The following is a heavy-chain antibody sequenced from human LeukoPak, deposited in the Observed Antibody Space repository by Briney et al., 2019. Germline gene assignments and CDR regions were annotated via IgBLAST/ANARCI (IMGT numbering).Heavy chain of an antibody. Sequence: QPGGSLRLSCAASGFTFSTYWMSWVRQAPGKGLEWVANIKKDGTEKYYVGSVKGRFTISRDNAKNSLYLQMNSLRAEDTAVYYCTRDVGAAGYWGQGTLVTVSS. V-gene: IGHV3-7*05. D-gene: IGHD6-13*01. CDR3: TRDVGAAGY. J-gene: IGHJ4*02. CDR1: GFTFSTYW. CDR2: IKKDGTEK.